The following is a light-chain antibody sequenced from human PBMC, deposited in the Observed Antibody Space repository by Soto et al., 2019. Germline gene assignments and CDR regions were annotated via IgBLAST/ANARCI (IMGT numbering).Light chain of an antibody. CDR1: QSVGSN. CDR2: GAS. J-gene: IGKJ4*01. V-gene: IGKV3-15*01. Sequence: EIVMTQSPATLSVSPGDRATLSCRASQSVGSNLAWYQQKPGQAPRLLIYGASTRATGIRARFSGSGSGTEFTLTISSLQSEDFAVYYCHQYNNWPPLTFGGGTKVAIK. CDR3: HQYNNWPPLT.